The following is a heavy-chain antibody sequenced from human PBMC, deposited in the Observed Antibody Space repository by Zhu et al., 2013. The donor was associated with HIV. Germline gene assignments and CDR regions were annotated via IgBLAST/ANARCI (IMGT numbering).Heavy chain of an antibody. J-gene: IGHJ4*02. CDR3: ARGYDSSGYYVY. CDR2: INPSGGST. D-gene: IGHD3-22*01. CDR1: GYTFTDYY. Sequence: QVQLVQAGAEVKKPGASVKVSCKTSGYTFTDYYIHWVRQAPGQGLEWMGWINPSGGSTSYAQKFQGRVTMTRDTSTSTVYMELSSLRSEDTAVYYCARGYDSSGYYVYWGQGTLVTVSS. V-gene: IGHV1-46*01.